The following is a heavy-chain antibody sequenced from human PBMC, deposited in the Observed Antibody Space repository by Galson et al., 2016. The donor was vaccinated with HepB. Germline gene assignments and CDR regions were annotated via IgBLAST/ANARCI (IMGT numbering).Heavy chain of an antibody. CDR2: VIPIFGTM. D-gene: IGHD5-18*01. Sequence: SVKVSCKGSGGFFTSYAISWVRQAPGQGLEWMGGVIPIFGTMNYAHKFQGRVTITADRSTNTAYMEMNNLKSEGTAVYYCARGSYGYDYGFFEDWGQGTLVTVSA. CDR1: GGFFTSYA. J-gene: IGHJ4*02. CDR3: ARGSYGYDYGFFED. V-gene: IGHV1-69*06.